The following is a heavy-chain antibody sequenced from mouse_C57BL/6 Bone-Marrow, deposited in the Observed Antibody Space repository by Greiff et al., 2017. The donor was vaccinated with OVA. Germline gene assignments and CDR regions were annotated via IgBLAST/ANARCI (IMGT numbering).Heavy chain of an antibody. CDR2: INPNNGGT. CDR3: ARPYDGYYVYYYAMDY. CDR1: GYTFTDYY. Sequence: EVQLQQSGPELVKPGASVKISCKASGYTFTDYYMNWVKQSDGKSLEWIGDINPNNGGTSYNQKFKGKATLTVDKSSSTAYMELRSLTSEDSAVYYCARPYDGYYVYYYAMDYWGQGTSVTVSS. J-gene: IGHJ4*01. D-gene: IGHD2-3*01. V-gene: IGHV1-26*01.